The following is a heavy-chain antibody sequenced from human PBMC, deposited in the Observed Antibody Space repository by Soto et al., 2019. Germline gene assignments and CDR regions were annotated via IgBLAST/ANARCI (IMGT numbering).Heavy chain of an antibody. J-gene: IGHJ4*02. CDR3: ARGGRFAVADTDY. V-gene: IGHV1-18*01. CDR1: GYTFTNYG. CDR2: ISGYNGNT. D-gene: IGHD6-19*01. Sequence: QVQLVQSGVEVKKPGASVKVSCKASGYTFTNYGITWVRQAPGQGLEWLGWISGYNGNTNYAQKFQGRVTMTTDTSTSTVYMDLRSLRSDDTAVYYCARGGRFAVADTDYWGQGTLLTVSS.